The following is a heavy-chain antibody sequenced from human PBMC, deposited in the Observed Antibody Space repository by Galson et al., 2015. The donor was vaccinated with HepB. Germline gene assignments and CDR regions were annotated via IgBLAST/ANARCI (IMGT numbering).Heavy chain of an antibody. CDR3: VKRVHYNSTWAYFDY. Sequence: SLRLSCAASGFTFSSFAMSWVRQTPGKGLEWVSAISDSGSDTYYADSVRGRFTISRDNSENTLYLQMKRLRAEDTAVYYCVKRVHYNSTWAYFDYWGQGTLVTVSS. V-gene: IGHV3-23*01. CDR2: ISDSGSDT. CDR1: GFTFSSFA. J-gene: IGHJ4*02. D-gene: IGHD2/OR15-2a*01.